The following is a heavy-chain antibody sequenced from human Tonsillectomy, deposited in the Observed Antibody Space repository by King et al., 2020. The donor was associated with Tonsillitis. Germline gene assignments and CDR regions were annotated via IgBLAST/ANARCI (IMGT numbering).Heavy chain of an antibody. CDR2: IDPGDSYT. J-gene: IGHJ6*02. D-gene: IGHD3-9*01. CDR1: GYSFTSYW. V-gene: IGHV5-10-1*03. Sequence: VQLVESGAEVKKPGESLRISCKGSGYSFTSYWISWVRQMPGKGLEWMGRIDPGDSYTNYSPSFQGHVTISADTSISTAYLEWSSLKASDTATYYCARGDYDTLTDNYYGLDVWGQGTTVTVSS. CDR3: ARGDYDTLTDNYYGLDV.